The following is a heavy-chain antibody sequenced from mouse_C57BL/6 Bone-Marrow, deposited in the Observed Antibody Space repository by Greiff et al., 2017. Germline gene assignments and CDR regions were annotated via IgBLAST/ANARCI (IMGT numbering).Heavy chain of an antibody. D-gene: IGHD3-2*02. CDR2: ISDGGSYT. Sequence: EVKVVESGGGLVKPGGSLKLSCAASGFTFSSYAMSWVRQTPEQRLEWVATISDGGSYTYYPDNVKGRFTISRDNAKNNLYLQMSHLKSEDTAMYYCARDGRQLRLLFAYWGQGTLVTVSA. CDR3: ARDGRQLRLLFAY. J-gene: IGHJ3*01. CDR1: GFTFSSYA. V-gene: IGHV5-4*01.